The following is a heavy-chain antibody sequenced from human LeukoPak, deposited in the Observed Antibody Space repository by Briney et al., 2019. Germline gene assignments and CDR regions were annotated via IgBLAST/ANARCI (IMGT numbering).Heavy chain of an antibody. D-gene: IGHD1/OR15-1a*01. CDR1: GFTFSSYA. J-gene: IGHJ4*02. V-gene: IGHV3-30-3*01. CDR2: ISYDGSSK. Sequence: GGSLRLSCAASGFTFSSYAMLWVRLAPGKGLEWVAVISYDGSSKDYADSVKGRFTISRDDSKNTLYLQMNSLTAEDTAVYYCARDNNGDYWGQGTLVTVSS. CDR3: ARDNNGDY.